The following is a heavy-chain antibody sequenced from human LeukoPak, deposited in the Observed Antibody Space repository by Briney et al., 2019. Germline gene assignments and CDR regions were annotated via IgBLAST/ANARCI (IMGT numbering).Heavy chain of an antibody. Sequence: SETLSLTCTVSGGSISSGSYYWSWVRQPAGKGLEWIGRIYTSGSTNYNPSLKSRVTISVDTSKSQFSLKLSSVTAADTAVYYCARDGPYYYDSSGLSWGQGTLVTVSS. CDR1: GGSISSGSYY. CDR3: ARDGPYYYDSSGLS. D-gene: IGHD3-22*01. CDR2: IYTSGST. V-gene: IGHV4-61*02. J-gene: IGHJ4*02.